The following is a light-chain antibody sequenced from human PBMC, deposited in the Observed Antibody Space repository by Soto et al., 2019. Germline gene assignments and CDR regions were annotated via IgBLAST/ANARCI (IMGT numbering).Light chain of an antibody. CDR3: CSYAGTTIFYV. V-gene: IGLV2-23*01. Sequence: QSALTQPASVSGSPGQSITISCTGTSSDVGSYNLVSWYQQHPGKAPKLMIYEGSKRPSGVSSRFSGSKSGNTASLTISGLQAEDEADYYCCSYAGTTIFYVFGTGTKVTVL. J-gene: IGLJ1*01. CDR2: EGS. CDR1: SSDVGSYNL.